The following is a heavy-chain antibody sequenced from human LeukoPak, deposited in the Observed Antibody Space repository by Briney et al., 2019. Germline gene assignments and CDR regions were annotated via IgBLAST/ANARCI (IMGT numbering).Heavy chain of an antibody. D-gene: IGHD3-9*01. CDR1: GFTVSSNY. V-gene: IGHV3-48*03. CDR2: ISSGGSII. Sequence: GGSLRLSCAASGFTVSSNYMTWVRQAPGKGLEWVSHISSGGSIIYYADSVKGRFTISRDNTKNSLYLQMNSLRAEDTAVYYCARGSSPYYDILTGYSNFDYWGQGTLVTVSS. CDR3: ARGSSPYYDILTGYSNFDY. J-gene: IGHJ4*02.